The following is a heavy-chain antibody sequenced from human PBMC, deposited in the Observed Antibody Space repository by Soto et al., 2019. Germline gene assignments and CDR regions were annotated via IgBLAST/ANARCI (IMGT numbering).Heavy chain of an antibody. CDR3: ATATISPVSATLYHYGIDV. CDR2: IMPVFHTT. CDR1: GGTFNNFA. J-gene: IGHJ6*02. D-gene: IGHD6-25*01. Sequence: QVQLVQSGAEVKKPGSSVKVSCQASGGTFNNFAFTWVRQAPGQGLEWLGGIMPVFHTTNIAQTFQDRITGTADDFTTTVYMEMTSLRYDDTAVYYCATATISPVSATLYHYGIDVWGQGTTVTVSS. V-gene: IGHV1-69*01.